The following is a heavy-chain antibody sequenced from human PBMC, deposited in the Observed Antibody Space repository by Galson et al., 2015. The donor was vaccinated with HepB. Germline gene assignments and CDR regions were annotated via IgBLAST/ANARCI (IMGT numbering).Heavy chain of an antibody. V-gene: IGHV4-34*01. J-gene: IGHJ4*02. CDR3: ARGAEEGNCSGGRCDYYFEY. CDR1: GESFSHYY. Sequence: ETLSLTCAVYGESFSHYYWSWVRQPPGKGLEWIGEVNQNGATTYNPSLESRVTISVDTSKNQFSLKLTSVTAADTAVFYCARGAEEGNCSGGRCDYYFEYWGQGILVTVSS. D-gene: IGHD2-15*01. CDR2: VNQNGAT.